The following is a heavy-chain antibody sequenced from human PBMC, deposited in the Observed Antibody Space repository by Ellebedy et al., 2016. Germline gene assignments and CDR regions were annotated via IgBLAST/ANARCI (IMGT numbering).Heavy chain of an antibody. Sequence: ASVKVSCKASGDTFSSYAINRLRQAPGQGLEWMGGIIPILGIANYAQRFQGRVTITADKSTSTAYMELNSLRSDDTALYYCATEKEAFDIWGQGTLVTVSS. J-gene: IGHJ3*02. V-gene: IGHV1-69*10. CDR3: ATEKEAFDI. CDR1: GDTFSSYA. CDR2: IIPILGIA.